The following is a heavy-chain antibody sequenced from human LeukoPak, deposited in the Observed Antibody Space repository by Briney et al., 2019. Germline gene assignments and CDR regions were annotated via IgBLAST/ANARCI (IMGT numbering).Heavy chain of an antibody. CDR1: GFTFRSYA. CDR2: ISDSGGST. V-gene: IGHV3-23*01. J-gene: IGHJ4*02. Sequence: AGGSLRLSCAPSGFTFRSYAMSWVRQAPGKGLEWVSTISDSGGSTYYADSVKGRFTMSRDNSKSTLYLQMNSLRAEDTAVYYCAKLGEYYYDSSGYGDYWGQGTLVTVSS. D-gene: IGHD3-22*01. CDR3: AKLGEYYYDSSGYGDY.